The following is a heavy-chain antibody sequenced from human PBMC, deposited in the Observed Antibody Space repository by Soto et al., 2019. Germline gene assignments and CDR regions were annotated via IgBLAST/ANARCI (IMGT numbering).Heavy chain of an antibody. V-gene: IGHV6-1*01. CDR3: ARGGGYCSSTSCYRGAFDY. CDR2: TYYRSKWYN. Sequence: SQTLSLTCAISGDSVSSNSAAWNWIRQSPSRGLEWLGRTYYRSKWYNDYAVSVKSRITINPDTSKNQFSLQLNSVTPEDTAVYYCARGGGYCSSTSCYRGAFDYWGQGTLVTVSS. J-gene: IGHJ4*02. CDR1: GDSVSSNSAA. D-gene: IGHD2-2*02.